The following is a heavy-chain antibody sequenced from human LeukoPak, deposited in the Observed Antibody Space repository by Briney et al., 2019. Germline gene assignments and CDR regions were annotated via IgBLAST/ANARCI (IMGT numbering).Heavy chain of an antibody. J-gene: IGHJ4*02. Sequence: GGSLRLSCAASGFTFSSYWMSWVRQAPGKGLEWVANIKQDGSEKYYVDSVKGRFTISRDNAKNSLYLQMNSLRAEATAVYYCARASYCYDSSGSDHWGQGTLVTVSS. CDR1: GFTFSSYW. V-gene: IGHV3-7*01. D-gene: IGHD3-22*01. CDR3: ARASYCYDSSGSDH. CDR2: IKQDGSEK.